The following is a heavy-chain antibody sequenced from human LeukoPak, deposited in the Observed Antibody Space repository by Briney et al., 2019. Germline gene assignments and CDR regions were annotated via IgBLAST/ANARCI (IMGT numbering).Heavy chain of an antibody. V-gene: IGHV4-34*01. J-gene: IGHJ3*02. Sequence: SETLSLTCAVYGGSFSGYYWSWIRQPPGKGLEWIGEINHSGSTNYNPSHKSRVTISVDTSKNQFSLKLSSVTAADTAVYYCARTIVVVPDDAFDIWGQGTMVTVSS. CDR1: GGSFSGYY. CDR3: ARTIVVVPDDAFDI. CDR2: INHSGST. D-gene: IGHD2-2*01.